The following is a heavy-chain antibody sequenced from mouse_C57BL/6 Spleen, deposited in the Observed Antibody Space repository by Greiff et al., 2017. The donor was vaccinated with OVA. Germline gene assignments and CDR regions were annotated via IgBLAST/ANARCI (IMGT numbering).Heavy chain of an antibody. Sequence: VQLQQSGTVLARPGASVKMSCKTSGYTFTSYWMHWVKQRPGPGLEWIGAIYPGNSDTSYNQKFKGKAKLTAVTSASTAYMELSSLTNEDSAVYYCTRGDGSSYPWYFDVWGTGTTVTVSS. D-gene: IGHD1-1*01. CDR2: IYPGNSDT. V-gene: IGHV1-5*01. CDR3: TRGDGSSYPWYFDV. CDR1: GYTFTSYW. J-gene: IGHJ1*03.